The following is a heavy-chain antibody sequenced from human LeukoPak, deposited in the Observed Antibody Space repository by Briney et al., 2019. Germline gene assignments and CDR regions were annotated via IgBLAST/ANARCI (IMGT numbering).Heavy chain of an antibody. Sequence: EASVKVSCKASGYTFTSYAMNWVRQAPGQGLEWMGWINTNTGNPTYAQGFTGRFVFSLDTSVSTAYLQISSLKAEDTAVYYCAREAPGIAAAVIDAFDIWGQGTMVTVSS. J-gene: IGHJ3*02. CDR1: GYTFTSYA. CDR3: AREAPGIAAAVIDAFDI. V-gene: IGHV7-4-1*02. CDR2: INTNTGNP. D-gene: IGHD6-13*01.